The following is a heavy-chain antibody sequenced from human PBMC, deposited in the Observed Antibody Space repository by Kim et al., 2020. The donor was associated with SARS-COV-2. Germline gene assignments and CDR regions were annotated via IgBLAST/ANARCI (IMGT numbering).Heavy chain of an antibody. Sequence: GGSLRLSCAASGFTVSSNHMSWVRQAPGKGLEWVSVIYSGGSTFYADSVKGRFTISRDNSKNTLYLQMNSLTAEDTAVYYCARSYGDYYFDYWGQGTLVTVSS. CDR2: IYSGGST. D-gene: IGHD4-17*01. V-gene: IGHV3-66*01. CDR3: ARSYGDYYFDY. J-gene: IGHJ4*02. CDR1: GFTVSSNH.